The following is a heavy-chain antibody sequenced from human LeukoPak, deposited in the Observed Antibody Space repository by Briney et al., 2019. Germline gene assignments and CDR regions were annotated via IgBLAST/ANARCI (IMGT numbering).Heavy chain of an antibody. Sequence: SQTLSLTCTVSGGSVRSGNYYWSWIRQPAGKGLEWIGYIFHTGTTNYNPSLKSRVTISVDTSKNQFSLKLSSVTAADTAVYYCARDQFCSNTICSTGYYYMDVWGKGTTVTVSS. CDR1: GGSVRSGNYY. CDR2: IFHTGTT. V-gene: IGHV4-61*10. CDR3: ARDQFCSNTICSTGYYYMDV. J-gene: IGHJ6*03. D-gene: IGHD2-2*01.